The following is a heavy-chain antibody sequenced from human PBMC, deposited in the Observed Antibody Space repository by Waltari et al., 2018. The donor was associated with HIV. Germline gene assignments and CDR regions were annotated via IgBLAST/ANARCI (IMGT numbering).Heavy chain of an antibody. CDR1: GFTFSRCA. CDR3: ARGLAAAGTPNYYYYAMDV. V-gene: IGHV3-23*01. Sequence: EVQLLESGGGLVQPGGSLGLSCAAPGFTFSRCALSWVGQAPGKGLEWVAGKGLWWVSAISGGGGSTYYEDSVKGRFSISRDNSKNTLWLQMNSLRAEDTAVFYCARGLAAAGTPNYYYYAMDVWGQGTTVTVSS. CDR2: ISGGGGST. D-gene: IGHD6-13*01. J-gene: IGHJ6*02.